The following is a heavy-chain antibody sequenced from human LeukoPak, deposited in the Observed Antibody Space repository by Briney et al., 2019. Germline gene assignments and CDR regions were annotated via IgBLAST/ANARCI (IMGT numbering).Heavy chain of an antibody. Sequence: SVKVSCKASGGTFSSYAISWVRQAPGQGLEWMGGIIPIFGTANYAQKFQGRVTITADESTSTAYMELSSLRSEDTAVYYCAAGYSYGYQDYYYYGMDVWGQGTTVTVSS. J-gene: IGHJ6*02. CDR3: AAGYSYGYQDYYYYGMDV. V-gene: IGHV1-69*01. CDR2: IIPIFGTA. D-gene: IGHD5-18*01. CDR1: GGTFSSYA.